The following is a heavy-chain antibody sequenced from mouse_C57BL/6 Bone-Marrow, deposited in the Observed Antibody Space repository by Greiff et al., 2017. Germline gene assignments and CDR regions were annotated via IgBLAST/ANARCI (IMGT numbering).Heavy chain of an antibody. V-gene: IGHV1-52*01. CDR2: IDPSDSET. D-gene: IGHD2-3*01. CDR1: GYTFTSYW. CDR3: ARLHDGYYDWYFDV. J-gene: IGHJ1*03. Sequence: QVQLQQPGAELVRPGSSVKLSCKASGYTFTSYWMHWVKQRPIQGLEWIGNIDPSDSETHYNQKFKDKATLTVDKSSSTAYMQLSSLTSEDSAVYYCARLHDGYYDWYFDVWGTGTTVTVSS.